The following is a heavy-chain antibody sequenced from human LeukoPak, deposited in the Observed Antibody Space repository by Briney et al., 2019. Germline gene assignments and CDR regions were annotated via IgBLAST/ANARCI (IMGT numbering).Heavy chain of an antibody. Sequence: SETLSLTCAVYGGSFSGYYWSWIRQPPGKGLEWIGEINHSGSTNYNPSLKSRVTISVDTSKNQFSLKLSSVTAVDTAVYYCARVGSGYYWYYFDYWGQGTLVTVSS. V-gene: IGHV4-34*01. J-gene: IGHJ4*02. CDR2: INHSGST. D-gene: IGHD3-22*01. CDR3: ARVGSGYYWYYFDY. CDR1: GGSFSGYY.